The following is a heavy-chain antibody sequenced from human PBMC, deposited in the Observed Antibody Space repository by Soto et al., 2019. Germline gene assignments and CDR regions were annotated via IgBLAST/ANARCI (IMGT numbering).Heavy chain of an antibody. CDR2: IYSSGDRI. CDR1: GFTFSTYA. J-gene: IGHJ6*02. CDR3: AKGPISPYGMDV. D-gene: IGHD3-3*01. V-gene: IGHV3-23*01. Sequence: GGSLRLSCAASGFTFSTYAMSWVRQAPGKGLEWVSTIYSSGDRIYYADSVKGRFTISRDNSKNTLYLQMNSLGAEDTAVYYCAKGPISPYGMDVWGQGTTVTVSS.